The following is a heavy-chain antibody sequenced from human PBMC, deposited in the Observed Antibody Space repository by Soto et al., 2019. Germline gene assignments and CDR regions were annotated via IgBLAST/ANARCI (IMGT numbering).Heavy chain of an antibody. D-gene: IGHD3-22*01. CDR3: ATGDYGTCGYPSPYIDY. CDR2: INPDSGAT. J-gene: IGHJ4*02. CDR1: GYSFTGYY. V-gene: IGHV1-2*02. Sequence: HEHLVQSGAEVKRPGASLKVSCKASGYSFTGYYIHWVRQAPGQGLEWMGWINPDSGATNYAQNFQGRVTLTNDPSISTASIDLTSLPSDDTAVYYCATGDYGTCGYPSPYIDYWGQATLVIVSS.